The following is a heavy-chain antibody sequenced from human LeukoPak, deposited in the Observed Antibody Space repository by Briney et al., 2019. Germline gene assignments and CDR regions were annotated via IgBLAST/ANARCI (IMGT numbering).Heavy chain of an antibody. CDR2: FPPEKGGR. V-gene: IGHV1-24*01. J-gene: IGHJ5*02. D-gene: IGHD2-15*01. Sequence: GASVTVSYKFSVYRLSEVSMHWVRQAPGKGVEWGGGFPPEKGGRIHAPKFQGRVTITEDTSTDTGYLELSSLKSEDTAMYYCTTVFCSGASCDSINWFDPWGQGTLVTVSS. CDR3: TTVFCSGASCDSINWFDP. CDR1: VYRLSEVS.